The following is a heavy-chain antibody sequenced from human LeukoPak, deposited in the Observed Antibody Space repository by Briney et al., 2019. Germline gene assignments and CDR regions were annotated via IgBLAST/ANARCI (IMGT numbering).Heavy chain of an antibody. CDR2: ISSSSYI. J-gene: IGHJ6*03. Sequence: GGSLTLSCAASGCTFSSYSMNWVRQAPGKGLEWVACISSSSYIYYADSVKGRFTISSDNSKNTLYLHMSSLSGEDTAVYYCARRSSSGWYPDYYYYYMGLWGGATAVTLS. D-gene: IGHD6-19*01. CDR1: GCTFSSYS. V-gene: IGHV3-21*01. CDR3: ARRSSSGWYPDYYYYYMGL.